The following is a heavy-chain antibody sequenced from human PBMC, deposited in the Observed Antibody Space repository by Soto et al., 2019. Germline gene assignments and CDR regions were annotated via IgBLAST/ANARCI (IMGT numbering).Heavy chain of an antibody. CDR3: ARSGHLFDY. CDR1: GGPFSDYY. V-gene: IGHV4-34*01. D-gene: IGHD3-10*01. J-gene: IGHJ4*02. Sequence: QVQLQQWGAGLLKPSETLSLTCAVYGGPFSDYYWSWIRQPPEKGLEWIGEINHSGSTNYNPSLRRRVRISVDTPKNQFSLKLSSVTAADTAVYYCARSGHLFDYWGQGISVTVSS. CDR2: INHSGST.